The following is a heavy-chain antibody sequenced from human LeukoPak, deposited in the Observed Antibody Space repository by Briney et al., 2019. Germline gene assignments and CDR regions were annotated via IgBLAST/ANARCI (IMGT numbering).Heavy chain of an antibody. CDR1: GFTFSNAW. Sequence: GGSLRLSCAASGFTFSNAWMSWVRQAPGKGLEWVGRIKSKTDGGTTDYAAPVKGRLTISRDDSKNTLYLQMNSLKTEDTAVYYCTTAGTTVTTFGYYYYMDVWGKGTTVTVSS. V-gene: IGHV3-15*01. D-gene: IGHD4-11*01. J-gene: IGHJ6*03. CDR3: TTAGTTVTTFGYYYYMDV. CDR2: IKSKTDGGTT.